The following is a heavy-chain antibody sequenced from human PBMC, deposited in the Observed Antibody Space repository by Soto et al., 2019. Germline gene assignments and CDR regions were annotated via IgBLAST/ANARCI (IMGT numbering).Heavy chain of an antibody. CDR2: ISGSGGST. J-gene: IGHJ6*02. CDR1: GFTFSSYA. V-gene: IGHV3-23*01. Sequence: QPGGSLRLSCAASGFTFSSYAMSWVRQAPGKGLEWVSAISGSGGSTYYADSVKGRFTISRDDSKNTLYLQMNSLRAEDTAVYYCAKDGPRGPLYYYYYGMDVWGQGTTVTVSS. CDR3: AKDGPRGPLYYYYYGMDV.